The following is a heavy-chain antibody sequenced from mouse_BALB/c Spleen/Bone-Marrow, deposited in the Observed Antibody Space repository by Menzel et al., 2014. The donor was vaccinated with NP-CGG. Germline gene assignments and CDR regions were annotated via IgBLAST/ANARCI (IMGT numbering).Heavy chain of an antibody. CDR1: GFTFSNYW. D-gene: IGHD1-2*01. V-gene: IGHV6-6*02. J-gene: IGHJ4*01. CDR3: SRENSLLRLRAMDY. CDR2: IRLKSNNYAT. Sequence: DVQLQESGGGLVQPGGSMKLSCVASGFTFSNYWMNWVRQSPEKGLEWVAEIRLKSNNYATLYAESVKGRFTLSRDDSKSSVYLQMNNLRAEDTGIYYCSRENSLLRLRAMDYWGQGTSVTVSS.